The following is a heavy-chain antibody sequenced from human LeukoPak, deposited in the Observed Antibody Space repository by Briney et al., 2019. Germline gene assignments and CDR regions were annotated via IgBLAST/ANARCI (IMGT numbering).Heavy chain of an antibody. V-gene: IGHV3-11*01. J-gene: IGHJ4*02. CDR2: ISSSGSTI. CDR3: AKAQHGYTNSPFDY. Sequence: PGGSLRLSCAASGFTFSDYYMSWIRQAPGKGLEWVSYISSSGSTIYYADSVGGRFTISRDNSRNTLYLHMNSLRAEDTAVYYCAKAQHGYTNSPFDYWGQGTVVTVSS. D-gene: IGHD6-6*01. CDR1: GFTFSDYY.